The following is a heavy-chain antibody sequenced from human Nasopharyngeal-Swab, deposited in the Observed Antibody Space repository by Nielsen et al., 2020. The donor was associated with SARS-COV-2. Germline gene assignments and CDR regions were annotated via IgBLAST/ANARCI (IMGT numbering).Heavy chain of an antibody. CDR1: GYTFTSYA. CDR2: INTNTGSP. J-gene: IGHJ4*02. D-gene: IGHD3-3*01. Sequence: ASVKVSCKASGYTFTSYAMNWVRQAPGQGLEWMGWINTNTGSPTYAQGFTGRFVFSLDTSVSTAYLQISSLKAEDTAVYYCARETDRYYDFWSGYYRYDYFDYWGQGTLVTVSS. V-gene: IGHV7-4-1*02. CDR3: ARETDRYYDFWSGYYRYDYFDY.